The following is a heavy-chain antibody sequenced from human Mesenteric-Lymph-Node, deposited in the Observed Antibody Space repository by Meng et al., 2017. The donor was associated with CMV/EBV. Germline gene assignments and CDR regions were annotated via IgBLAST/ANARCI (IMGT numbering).Heavy chain of an antibody. J-gene: IGHJ5*02. CDR2: IRYDGSNK. CDR3: AKTMSGSFVFDP. Sequence: FAACGFPFSNSAIHWVRQAPGKGLEWVAFIRYDGSNKYYADSVKGRFTISRDNSKNTLYLQMNSLRAEDTAVYYCAKTMSGSFVFDPWGQGTLVTVSS. CDR1: GFPFSNSA. D-gene: IGHD1-26*01. V-gene: IGHV3-30*02.